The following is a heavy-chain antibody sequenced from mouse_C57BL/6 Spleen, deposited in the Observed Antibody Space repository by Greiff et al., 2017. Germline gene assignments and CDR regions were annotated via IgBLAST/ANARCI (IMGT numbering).Heavy chain of an antibody. CDR3: ATTTVVAKGSWFAY. V-gene: IGHV1-64*01. CDR2: IHPNSGST. J-gene: IGHJ3*01. CDR1: GYTFTSYW. Sequence: QVQLQQPGAELVKPGASVKLSCKASGYTFTSYWMHWVKQRPGQGLEWIGMIHPNSGSTNYNEKFKSKATLTVDKSSSTAYMQLSSLTSVDSAVYYCATTTVVAKGSWFAYWGQGTLVTVSA. D-gene: IGHD1-1*01.